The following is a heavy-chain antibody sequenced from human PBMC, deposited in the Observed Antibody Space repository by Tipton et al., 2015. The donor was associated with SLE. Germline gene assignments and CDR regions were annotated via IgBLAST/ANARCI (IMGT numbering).Heavy chain of an antibody. CDR1: GFTFSNYA. D-gene: IGHD1-26*01. Sequence: SLRLSCAASGFTFSNYAMSWVRQAPGKGLEWVSIIYSGGSSTSYADSVKGRFTISRDNAKNSLFLQMNSLRAEDTAVYYCARDSKWEPRNYWGQGTLVTVSS. CDR3: ARDSKWEPRNY. CDR2: IYSGGSST. V-gene: IGHV3-23*03. J-gene: IGHJ4*02.